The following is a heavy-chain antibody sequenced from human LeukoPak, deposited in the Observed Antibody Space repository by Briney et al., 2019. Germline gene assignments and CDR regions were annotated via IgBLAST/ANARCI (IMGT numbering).Heavy chain of an antibody. V-gene: IGHV3-33*06. CDR2: IWYDGSNR. D-gene: IGHD3-10*01. CDR3: AKDYYGPSGGIDY. J-gene: IGHJ4*02. CDR1: GFTFSNYG. Sequence: GGSLRLCCAASGFTFSNYGMHWGRQAPGKGLEWVAVIWYDGSNRYYADSVKGRFTISRDNSKNTLYLQMNSLRAEDTAVYYCAKDYYGPSGGIDYWGQGTLVTVSS.